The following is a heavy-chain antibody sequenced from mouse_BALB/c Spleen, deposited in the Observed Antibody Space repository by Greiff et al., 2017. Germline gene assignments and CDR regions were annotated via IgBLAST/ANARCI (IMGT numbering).Heavy chain of an antibody. CDR3: ARGGYYYGSSYVWYFDV. CDR2: IDPSDSET. D-gene: IGHD1-1*01. CDR1: GYTFTSYW. J-gene: IGHJ1*01. V-gene: IGHV1-69*02. Sequence: QVQLQQSGAELVKPGAPVKLSCKASGYTFTSYWMNWVKQRPGRGLEWIGRIDPSDSETHYNQKFKDKATLTVDKSSSTAYIQLSSLTSEDSAVYYCARGGYYYGSSYVWYFDVWGAGTTVTVSS.